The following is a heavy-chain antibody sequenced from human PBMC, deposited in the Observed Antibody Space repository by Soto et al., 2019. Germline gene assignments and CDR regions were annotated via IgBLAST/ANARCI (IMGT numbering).Heavy chain of an antibody. CDR1: GGSISSAGYY. V-gene: IGHV4-31*03. D-gene: IGHD4-17*01. CDR3: ARLTTVVNYFDY. Sequence: QVQLQESGPGLVKPSQTLSLTCSVSGGSISSAGYYWGWIRQHPGKGLEWIGYMHYSGTTYYNPSLKSRVTISGDTSKNQFSLNLSSVTAADTAVYYCARLTTVVNYFDYWGQGTLVTVSS. CDR2: MHYSGTT. J-gene: IGHJ4*02.